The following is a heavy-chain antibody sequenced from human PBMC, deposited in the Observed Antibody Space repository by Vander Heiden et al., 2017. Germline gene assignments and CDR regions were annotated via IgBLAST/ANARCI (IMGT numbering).Heavy chain of an antibody. CDR3: ARDSCSGGTCYENYFDY. J-gene: IGHJ4*02. Sequence: EVQLVESGGGRVKPGGSRRLSCAAAGFTFSSYSIIWVRQAPGKGLEWVSSISTSSRYIYYADSVKGRFTISRDNGKNSVYLQMNSLRAEDTAVYYCARDSCSGGTCYENYFDYWGQGTLVTVSS. CDR2: ISTSSRYI. CDR1: GFTFSSYS. V-gene: IGHV3-21*01. D-gene: IGHD2-15*01.